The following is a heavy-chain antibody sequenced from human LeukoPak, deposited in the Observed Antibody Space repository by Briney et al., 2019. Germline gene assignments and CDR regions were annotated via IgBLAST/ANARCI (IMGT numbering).Heavy chain of an antibody. CDR1: GYTFTGYY. V-gene: IGHV1-2*02. CDR3: ARGEDIVATICDY. Sequence: ASVKVSRKASGYTFTGYYMHWVRQAPGQGLEWMGWINPNSGGTNYAQKFQGRVTMTRDTSISTAYMELSRLRSDDTAVYYCARGEDIVATICDYWGQGTLVTVSS. CDR2: INPNSGGT. J-gene: IGHJ4*02. D-gene: IGHD5-12*01.